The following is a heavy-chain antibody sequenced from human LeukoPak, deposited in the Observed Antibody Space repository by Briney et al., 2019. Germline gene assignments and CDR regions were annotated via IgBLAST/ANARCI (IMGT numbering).Heavy chain of an antibody. J-gene: IGHJ4*02. CDR2: ISSSSSYI. Sequence: GGSLRLSCAASGFTFSSYSMNWVRQAPGKGLEWVSSISSSSSYIYYADSVKGRFTISRDNAKNSLYLQMNSLRAEDTAVYYCARDPSFLDYYDSSGYPNDYWGQGTLVTVSS. CDR3: ARDPSFLDYYDSSGYPNDY. V-gene: IGHV3-21*01. D-gene: IGHD3-22*01. CDR1: GFTFSSYS.